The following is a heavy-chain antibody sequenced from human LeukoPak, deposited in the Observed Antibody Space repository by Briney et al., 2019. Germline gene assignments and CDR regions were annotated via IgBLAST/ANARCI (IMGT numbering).Heavy chain of an antibody. Sequence: ASVKVSCKVSGYTLTELSMHWVRQAPGKGLEWMGGFDPEDGETIYAQKFQGRVTTTEDTSTDTAYMELSSLRSEDTAVYYCATDLWFGELLPPRDYWGQGTLVTVSS. D-gene: IGHD3-10*01. CDR3: ATDLWFGELLPPRDY. CDR1: GYTLTELS. V-gene: IGHV1-24*01. CDR2: FDPEDGET. J-gene: IGHJ4*02.